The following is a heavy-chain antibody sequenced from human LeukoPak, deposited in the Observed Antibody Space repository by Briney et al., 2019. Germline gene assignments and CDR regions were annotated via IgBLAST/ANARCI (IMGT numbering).Heavy chain of an antibody. D-gene: IGHD6-6*01. CDR1: GGTFSSYA. J-gene: IGHJ4*02. CDR3: ARGAAGAARQFDY. CDR2: IIPILGTA. V-gene: IGHV1-69*13. Sequence: SVKVSCKASGGTFSSYAISWVRQAPGQGLEWMGGIIPILGTANYAQKFQGRVTITADESTSTAYMELSSLRSEDTAVYYCARGAAGAARQFDYWGQGTLVTVSS.